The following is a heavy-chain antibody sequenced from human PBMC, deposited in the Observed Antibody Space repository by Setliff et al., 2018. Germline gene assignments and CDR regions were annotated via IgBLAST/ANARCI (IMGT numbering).Heavy chain of an antibody. V-gene: IGHV1-69*13. D-gene: IGHD3-22*01. CDR3: ARDGDNYYDSSGYYLNHAFDI. CDR1: GGTFSSYD. Sequence: SVKVSCKASGGTFSSYDISWVRQAPGQGLEWMGRIIPIFGTANYAQKFQGRVTITADESTSTAYMELGSLRSEDTAVYYCARDGDNYYDSSGYYLNHAFDIWGQGTMVTVSS. J-gene: IGHJ3*02. CDR2: IIPIFGTA.